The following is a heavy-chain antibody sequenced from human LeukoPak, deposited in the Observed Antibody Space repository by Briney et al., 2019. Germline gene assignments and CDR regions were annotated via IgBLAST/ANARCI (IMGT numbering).Heavy chain of an antibody. J-gene: IGHJ3*02. D-gene: IGHD5-18*01. Sequence: SVTVSCKASGGTFSSYAISWVRQAPGQGLEWMGGIIAIFGTANYAQKFQGRVTITADESTSTAYMELSSLRSEDTAVYYCGYSYGYDAFDIWGQGTMVTVSS. CDR2: IIAIFGTA. CDR3: GYSYGYDAFDI. V-gene: IGHV1-69*13. CDR1: GGTFSSYA.